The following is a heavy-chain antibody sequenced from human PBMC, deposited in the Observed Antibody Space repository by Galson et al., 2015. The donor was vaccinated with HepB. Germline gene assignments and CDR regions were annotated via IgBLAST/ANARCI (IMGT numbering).Heavy chain of an antibody. J-gene: IGHJ4*02. CDR3: ARGGLATIGGPTFDY. CDR2: ISGYDVNV. Sequence: SVKVSCKASGYTFSRFSISWLRQAPGQGLEWMGWISGYDVNVRYAQKFQGRLTMTTDTSTSTAHLGLRSLRSDDSAVYYCARGGLATIGGPTFDYWGQGTLVTVSS. D-gene: IGHD5-24*01. CDR1: GYTFSRFS. V-gene: IGHV1-18*01.